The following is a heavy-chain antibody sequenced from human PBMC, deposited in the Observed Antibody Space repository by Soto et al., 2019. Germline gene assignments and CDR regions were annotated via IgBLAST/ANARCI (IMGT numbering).Heavy chain of an antibody. D-gene: IGHD3-10*01. CDR3: ARGGYGSGNGHFDY. J-gene: IGHJ4*02. CDR2: TYYRSKWYN. CDR1: GDSVSSNSAV. V-gene: IGHV6-1*01. Sequence: SQTLSLTCAISGDSVSSNSAVWNWIRQSPSRGLEWLGRTYYRSKWYNDYTVSVKSRITINPDTSKNQFSLQLNSVTPEDTAVYYCARGGYGSGNGHFDYWGQGTLVTVSS.